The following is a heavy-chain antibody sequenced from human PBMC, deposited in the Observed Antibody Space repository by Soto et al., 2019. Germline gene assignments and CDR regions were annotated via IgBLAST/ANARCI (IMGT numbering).Heavy chain of an antibody. CDR2: IDPSDSYT. V-gene: IGHV5-10-1*01. Sequence: GESLKISCKGSGYSFTSYWISWVRQMPGKGLEWMGRIDPSDSYTNYSPSFQGHVTISADKSISTAYLQWSSLKASDTAMYYCARHRAYCSSTSCYGSIDYWGQRTLVTVSS. J-gene: IGHJ4*02. CDR1: GYSFTSYW. CDR3: ARHRAYCSSTSCYGSIDY. D-gene: IGHD2-2*01.